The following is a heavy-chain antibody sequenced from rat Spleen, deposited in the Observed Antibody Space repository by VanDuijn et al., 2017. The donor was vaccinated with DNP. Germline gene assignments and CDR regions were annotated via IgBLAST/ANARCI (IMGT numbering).Heavy chain of an antibody. CDR3: ARGEGDA. CDR1: GFTFSNYD. D-gene: IGHD1-11*01. Sequence: EVQLVESGGGLVQPGRSLKLSCAASGFTFSNYDMAWVRQAPTKGLEWVASISPSGGSTYYRDSVKGRFTVSRDNAKSSLYLQMDSLRSEDTANDYCARGEGDAWGQGTSVTVSS. CDR2: ISPSGGST. V-gene: IGHV5-25*01. J-gene: IGHJ4*01.